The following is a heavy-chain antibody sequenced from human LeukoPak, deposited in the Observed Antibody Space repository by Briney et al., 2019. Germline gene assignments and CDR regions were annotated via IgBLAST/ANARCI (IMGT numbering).Heavy chain of an antibody. CDR1: RYTFTGYY. D-gene: IGHD2-2*01. J-gene: IGHJ5*02. Sequence: GASVNVSFKASRYTFTGYYMHWVRQAPGQGLEWMGWINPNSCDTNYAQKFQGRVTMTRDTPIRTANMALSTMRSDDTAVYYCARGGIVVVPPASVFDPWGQGTLVTVSS. CDR3: ARGGIVVVPPASVFDP. CDR2: INPNSCDT. V-gene: IGHV1-2*02.